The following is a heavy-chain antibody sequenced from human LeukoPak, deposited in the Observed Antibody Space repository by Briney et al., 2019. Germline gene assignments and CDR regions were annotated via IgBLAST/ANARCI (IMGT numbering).Heavy chain of an antibody. D-gene: IGHD3-10*01. CDR2: IYPGASDT. J-gene: IGHJ3*02. CDR1: GYSFTSYW. CDR3: ARLDYYGSGESYAFDI. Sequence: GESLKISCKGSGYSFTSYWIGWVRQMPGKGLEWMGIIYPGASDTRYSPSFQGQVTISADKSISTAYLQWSSLKASDTAMYYCARLDYYGSGESYAFDIWGQGTMVTVSS. V-gene: IGHV5-51*01.